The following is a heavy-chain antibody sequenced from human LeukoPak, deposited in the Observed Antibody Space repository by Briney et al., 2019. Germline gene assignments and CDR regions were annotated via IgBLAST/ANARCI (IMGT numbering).Heavy chain of an antibody. J-gene: IGHJ4*02. V-gene: IGHV4-59*02. D-gene: IGHD7-27*01. CDR1: GGSVSNYY. CDR2: IYYTET. CDR3: ATRKLGNDY. Sequence: SETLSLTCTVSGGSVSNYYWSWIRQSPGKGLEWIGYIYYTETSYNPSLKSRVTISADTSRNQFSLKLYTVTAADTAVYYCATRKLGNDYWGQGTLVTVSS.